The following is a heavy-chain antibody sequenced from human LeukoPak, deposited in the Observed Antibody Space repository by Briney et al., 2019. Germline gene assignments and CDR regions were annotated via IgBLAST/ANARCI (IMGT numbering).Heavy chain of an antibody. CDR3: ARSLGKYYYYYMDV. CDR1: GYTFTGCY. D-gene: IGHD3-16*01. Sequence: GASVKVSCKASGYTFTGCYMHWVRQAPGQVLEWMGWINPNSGGTNYAQKFQGRVTMTRDTSISTAYMELSRLRSDDTAVYYCARSLGKYYYYYMDVWGKGTTVTVSS. V-gene: IGHV1-2*02. CDR2: INPNSGGT. J-gene: IGHJ6*03.